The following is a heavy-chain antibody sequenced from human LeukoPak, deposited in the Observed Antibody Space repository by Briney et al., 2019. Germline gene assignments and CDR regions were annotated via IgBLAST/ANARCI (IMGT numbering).Heavy chain of an antibody. Sequence: GSLRLSCAASGFTFSSYSINWVRQAPGKGLEWISSISNTNTYINYADSVKGRFTISRDNAKKSLYLLMTSLRAEDTAVYYCVRDGAYYDSAPYNFDYWGQGTLVAVSS. CDR2: ISNTNTYI. CDR3: VRDGAYYDSAPYNFDY. J-gene: IGHJ4*02. V-gene: IGHV3-21*01. D-gene: IGHD3-22*01. CDR1: GFTFSSYS.